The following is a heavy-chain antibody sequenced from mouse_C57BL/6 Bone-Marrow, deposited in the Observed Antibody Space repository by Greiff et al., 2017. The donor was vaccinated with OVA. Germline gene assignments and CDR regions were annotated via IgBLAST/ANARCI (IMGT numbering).Heavy chain of an antibody. CDR2: IYPRSGNT. CDR1: GYTFTSYG. Sequence: QVQLKESGAELARPGASVKLSCKASGYTFTSYGISWVKQRTGQGLEWIGEIYPRSGNTYYNEKFKGKATLTADKSSSTAYMELRSLTSEDSAVYFWARYVSSYWYFDVWGTGTTVTVSS. CDR3: ARYVSSYWYFDV. V-gene: IGHV1-81*01. J-gene: IGHJ1*03. D-gene: IGHD1-1*01.